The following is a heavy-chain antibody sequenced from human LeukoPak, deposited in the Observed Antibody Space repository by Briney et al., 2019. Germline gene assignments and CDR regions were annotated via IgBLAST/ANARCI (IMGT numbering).Heavy chain of an antibody. CDR3: ARGRFELPY. D-gene: IGHD2-15*01. J-gene: IGHJ4*02. Sequence: SETLSLTCTVSGGSISSYYWSWIRQPPGTGLEWIGYIYYSGSTNYNPSLKSRVAMSVDTSNNQFFLRLTSVTAADTALYYCARGRFELPYWGQGTLVTVSS. V-gene: IGHV4-59*01. CDR2: IYYSGST. CDR1: GGSISSYY.